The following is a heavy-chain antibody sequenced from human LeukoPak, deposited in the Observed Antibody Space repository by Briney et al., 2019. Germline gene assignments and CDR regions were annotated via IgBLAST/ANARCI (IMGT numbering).Heavy chain of an antibody. Sequence: SETLSLTCTVSGGSISSYYWRWLRQPPGKGLEWIGYIYYSGSTYYNPPLKSRVTISVDASKNQFSLKLSSVTAADTAVYYCARDAHTYYDFWSGSQSYYYYYMDVWGKGTTVTVSS. J-gene: IGHJ6*03. CDR3: ARDAHTYYDFWSGSQSYYYYYMDV. CDR1: GGSISSYY. CDR2: IYYSGST. D-gene: IGHD3-3*01. V-gene: IGHV4-59*12.